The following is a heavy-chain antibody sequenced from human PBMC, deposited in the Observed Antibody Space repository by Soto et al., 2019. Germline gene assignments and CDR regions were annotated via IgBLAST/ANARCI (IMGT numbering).Heavy chain of an antibody. D-gene: IGHD1-1*01. Sequence: GGSLRLSCAASGLTFSDHYMNWIGPGPGQGLEWLGFVNTRGENRYIAAATTGRFPFSRDNVRRQMYLQMNSLRAERTAVYLCARSGNPFIYILDYWGQGTLVTVSS. CDR1: GLTFSDHY. CDR3: ARSGNPFIYILDY. J-gene: IGHJ4*01. CDR2: VNTRGENR. V-gene: IGHV3-11*01.